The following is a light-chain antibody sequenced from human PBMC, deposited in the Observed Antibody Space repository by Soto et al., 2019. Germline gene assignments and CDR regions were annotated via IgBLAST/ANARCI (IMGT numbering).Light chain of an antibody. J-gene: IGKJ4*01. Sequence: EMTPSPSSLSASLGYRVRLNRGVSQGIRNDLGWYQQKPGKAPKLLIYAASSLQSGVPSRFSGSGSGTDFTRAISSLQTEDFATYYCIQDYNCPLTFGRGTKVDIK. CDR1: QGIRND. CDR3: IQDYNCPLT. CDR2: AAS. V-gene: IGKV1-6*01.